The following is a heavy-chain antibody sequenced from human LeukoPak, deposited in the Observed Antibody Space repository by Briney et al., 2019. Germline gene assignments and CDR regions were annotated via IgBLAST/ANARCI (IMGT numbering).Heavy chain of an antibody. CDR2: IYYSGST. CDR3: ARRAEIQSIAARPDEYYYYYYMDV. D-gene: IGHD6-6*01. V-gene: IGHV4-39*01. J-gene: IGHJ6*03. CDR1: GGSISSSSYY. Sequence: SETLSLTCTVSGGSISSSSYYWGWIRQSPGKGLEWIGSIYYSGSTYYNPSLKSRVTISVDTSKNQFSLKLSSVTAADTAVYYCARRAEIQSIAARPDEYYYYYYMDVWGKGTTVTVSS.